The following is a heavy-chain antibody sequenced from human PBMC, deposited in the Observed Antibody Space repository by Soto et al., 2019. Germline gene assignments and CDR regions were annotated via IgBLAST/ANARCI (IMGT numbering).Heavy chain of an antibody. CDR2: ISSGSSTI. CDR3: ARDSGHYLRCFAY. CDR1: GFTFSTQS. D-gene: IGHD1-26*01. J-gene: IGHJ4*02. V-gene: IGHV3-48*01. Sequence: GGSLRLSCAASGFTFSTQSMNWVRQAPGKGLEWVSYISSGSSTIYYADSVKGRFTISRDNAENSLYLQMNSLRTEDTAVYYCARDSGHYLRCFAYWGLGTLVTVSS.